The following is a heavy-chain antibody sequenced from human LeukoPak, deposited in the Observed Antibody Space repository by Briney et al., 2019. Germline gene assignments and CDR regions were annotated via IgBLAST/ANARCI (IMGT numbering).Heavy chain of an antibody. D-gene: IGHD6-13*01. CDR3: ARLSSSWRDAFDI. CDR2: IYYSGST. CDR1: GGSISSTSYY. Sequence: SETLSLTCTVSGGSISSTSYYWGWIRQPPGKGLEWIGNIYYSGSTYYNPSLKSRVTISVDTSKNQFSLKVSSVTAADTAVYYCARLSSSWRDAFDIWGQGTMVTVSS. V-gene: IGHV4-39*01. J-gene: IGHJ3*02.